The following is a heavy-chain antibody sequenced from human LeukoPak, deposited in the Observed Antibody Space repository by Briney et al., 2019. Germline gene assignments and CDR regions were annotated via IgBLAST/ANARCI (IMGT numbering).Heavy chain of an antibody. Sequence: SETLSLTCTVSGGSVSSGSYYWSWIRQPPGKGLEWIGFIYYSGSTYYNPSLKSRVTISVDTSKNQFSLKLSSVTAADTAVYYCARDSKGYYYFDYWGQGTLVTVSS. V-gene: IGHV4-31*03. CDR2: IYYSGST. CDR3: ARDSKGYYYFDY. J-gene: IGHJ4*02. CDR1: GGSVSSGSYY. D-gene: IGHD6-25*01.